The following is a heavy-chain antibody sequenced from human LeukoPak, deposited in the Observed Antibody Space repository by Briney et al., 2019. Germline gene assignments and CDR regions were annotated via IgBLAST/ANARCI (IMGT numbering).Heavy chain of an antibody. CDR3: ARVSRYDILTGYRGPFDY. CDR2: IYYGGST. V-gene: IGHV4-31*03. CDR1: GGSISGYY. J-gene: IGHJ4*02. D-gene: IGHD3-9*01. Sequence: SETLSLTCTVSGGSISGYYWSWIRQHPGKGLEWIGYIYYGGSTYYNPSLKSRVTISVDTSKNQFSLKLSSVTAADTAVYYCARVSRYDILTGYRGPFDYWGQGTLVTVSS.